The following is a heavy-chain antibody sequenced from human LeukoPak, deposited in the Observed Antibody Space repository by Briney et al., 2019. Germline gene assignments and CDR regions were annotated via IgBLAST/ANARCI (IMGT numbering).Heavy chain of an antibody. CDR1: GGTFSSYA. V-gene: IGHV1-69*05. CDR2: IIPIFGTA. J-gene: IGHJ3*02. Sequence: ASVKVSCKASGGTFSSYAISWVRQAPGQGLEWMGGIIPIFGTANYAQKLQGRVTMTTDTSTSTAYMELRSLRSDDTAVYYCARDGWYPDAFDIWGQGTMVTVSS. D-gene: IGHD6-19*01. CDR3: ARDGWYPDAFDI.